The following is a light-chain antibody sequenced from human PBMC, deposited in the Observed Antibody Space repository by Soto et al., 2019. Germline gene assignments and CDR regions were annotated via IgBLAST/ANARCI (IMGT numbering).Light chain of an antibody. Sequence: VVLTQSPLPLSVTLGQPASISCRSSQSLVHSDGDTYLNWFQQRPGQSPRRLIYKVSNRASGVPDRFSGSASGTDFTLKISRVEAEDVGIYYCMQGSHWPRTFGQWTKVAIK. J-gene: IGKJ1*01. V-gene: IGKV2-30*02. CDR3: MQGSHWPRT. CDR1: QSLVHSDGDTY. CDR2: KVS.